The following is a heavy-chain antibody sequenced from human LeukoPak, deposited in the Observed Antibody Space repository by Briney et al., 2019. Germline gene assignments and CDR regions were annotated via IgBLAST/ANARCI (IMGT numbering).Heavy chain of an antibody. Sequence: GGSLRLSCAASGFTFSSSAMSWVRQAPGKGLEWVSSISGSGSGGSTYYADSVKGRFTISRDNAKNSLYLQMNSLRDEDTAVYYCARVSRLEVRFWGQGTLVTVSS. D-gene: IGHD1-1*01. CDR2: ISGSGSGGST. V-gene: IGHV3-23*01. J-gene: IGHJ4*02. CDR1: GFTFSSSA. CDR3: ARVSRLEVRF.